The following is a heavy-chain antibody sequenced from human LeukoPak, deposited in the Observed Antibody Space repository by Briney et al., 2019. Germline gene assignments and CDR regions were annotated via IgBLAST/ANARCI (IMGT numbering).Heavy chain of an antibody. V-gene: IGHV3-21*01. CDR1: GFTFSSYS. J-gene: IGHJ4*02. D-gene: IGHD6-13*01. Sequence: GGSLRLSCAASGFTFSSYSMNWVHQAPGKGLEWVSSISSSSSYIYYADSVKGRFTISRDNAKNSLYLQMNSLRAEDTAVYYCARVSSLRGYISSDTGDYWGQGTLVTVSS. CDR2: ISSSSSYI. CDR3: ARVSSLRGYISSDTGDY.